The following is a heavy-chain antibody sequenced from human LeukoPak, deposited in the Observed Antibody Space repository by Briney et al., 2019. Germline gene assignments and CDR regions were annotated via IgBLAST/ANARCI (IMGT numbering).Heavy chain of an antibody. V-gene: IGHV3-64D*06. J-gene: IGHJ4*02. D-gene: IGHD1-26*01. CDR2: VTSDGGNT. CDR3: VKVSSTVGATYFDY. Sequence: GGSLRLSCSASGFTFSSYAMHWVRQAPGEELGYISGVTSDGGNTYHADSVKGRFTISRDNSKNTLYLQMSSLRVEDTAVYYCVKVSSTVGATYFDYWGQGTLVTVSS. CDR1: GFTFSSYA.